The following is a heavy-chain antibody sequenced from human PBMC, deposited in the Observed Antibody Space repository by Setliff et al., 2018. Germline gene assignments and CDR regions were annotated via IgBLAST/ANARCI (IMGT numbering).Heavy chain of an antibody. V-gene: IGHV4-34*01. CDR3: ARGRNIAARLLDS. Sequence: SETLSLTCAAYGGTFSDYHWTWIRQSPEKRLEWIGEINHRGSTNYNPSLKSRVTISIDTSRDQFSLKLISMIAADTAVYYCARGRNIAARLLDSWGQGTLVTVSS. J-gene: IGHJ4*02. D-gene: IGHD6-6*01. CDR1: GGTFSDYH. CDR2: INHRGST.